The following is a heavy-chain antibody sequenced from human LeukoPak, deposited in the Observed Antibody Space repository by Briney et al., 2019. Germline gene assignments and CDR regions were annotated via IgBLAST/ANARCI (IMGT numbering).Heavy chain of an antibody. CDR3: ARDISNYYDIAY. V-gene: IGHV3-48*04. J-gene: IGHJ4*02. Sequence: GGSLRLSCAASGFTLSSYTMNWVRQAPGKGLEWISYISSSGSTTYYADSVRGRFTISRDNAKNLLFLQMNSLRAEDTAVYYCARDISNYYDIAYWGQGTLVTVSS. D-gene: IGHD3-9*01. CDR1: GFTLSSYT. CDR2: ISSSGSTT.